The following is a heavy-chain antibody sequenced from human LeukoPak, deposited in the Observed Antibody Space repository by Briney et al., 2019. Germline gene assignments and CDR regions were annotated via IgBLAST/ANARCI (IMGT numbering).Heavy chain of an antibody. CDR3: ADSSGYYGTFDY. Sequence: GGSLRLSCAASGFTFSSYAMSWVRQAPGKGLEWVSAISGSGGSTYYADSVKGRFTISRDNSKNTLYLQMNSLRAEDTAVYYCADSSGYYGTFDYWGQGTLVTVSS. V-gene: IGHV3-23*01. CDR1: GFTFSSYA. CDR2: ISGSGGST. J-gene: IGHJ4*02. D-gene: IGHD3-22*01.